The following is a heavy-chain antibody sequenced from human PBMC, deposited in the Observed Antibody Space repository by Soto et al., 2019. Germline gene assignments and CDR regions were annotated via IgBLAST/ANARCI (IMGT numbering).Heavy chain of an antibody. D-gene: IGHD2-8*01. CDR3: AREMVYAPHFDY. CDR1: GFTFSSYS. CDR2: ISSSSSYI. Sequence: GSLRLSCAASGFTFSSYSMNWVRQAPGKGLEWVSSISSSSSYIYYADSVKGRFTISRDNAKNSLYLQMNSLRAEDTAVYYCAREMVYAPHFDYWGQGTLVTVS. V-gene: IGHV3-21*01. J-gene: IGHJ4*02.